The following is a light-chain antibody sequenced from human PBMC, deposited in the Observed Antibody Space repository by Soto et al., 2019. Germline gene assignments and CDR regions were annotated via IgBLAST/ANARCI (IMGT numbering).Light chain of an antibody. V-gene: IGKV1-39*01. CDR3: QQTSAAPFT. J-gene: IGKJ3*01. CDR2: GAS. CDR1: RNINTY. Sequence: DIQMAQSPSSLPASVGDTITITCRASRNINTYLNWYQQKPGKAPKLLIFGASSLQSGVPSRFSGSGSRTDFTLTINSLQPEDFATYCCQQTSAAPFTFGPGTKVDIK.